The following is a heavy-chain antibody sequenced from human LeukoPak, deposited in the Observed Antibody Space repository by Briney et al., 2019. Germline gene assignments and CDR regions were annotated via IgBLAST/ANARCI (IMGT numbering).Heavy chain of an antibody. CDR2: IGNGGT. V-gene: IGHV3-23*01. J-gene: IGHJ4*02. CDR1: GLTLNHYA. CDR3: AKSPLRSYGSDPKTAY. D-gene: IGHD4-17*01. Sequence: GGSLRLSCVASGLTLNHYAMTWVPHAPGKGLEEGSTIGNGGTYYPDSVKGRFTIYRDKSKNTLYLQLNSLTADDTAVYYCAKSPLRSYGSDPKTAYWGQGTLVTVSS.